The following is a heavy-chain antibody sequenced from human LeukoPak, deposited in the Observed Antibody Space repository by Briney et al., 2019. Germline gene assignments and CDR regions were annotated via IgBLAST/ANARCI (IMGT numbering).Heavy chain of an antibody. CDR3: ARGKNDYGDYVFDY. J-gene: IGHJ4*02. D-gene: IGHD4-17*01. CDR1: GGSISSGSYS. CDR2: IYTSGGT. Sequence: SETLSLTCTVSGGSISSGSYSWSWIRQPAGKGLEWIGRIYTSGGTNYNPSLKSRVTISVDTSKNRFSLKLSSVTAADTAVYYCARGKNDYGDYVFDYWGQGTLVTVSS. V-gene: IGHV4-61*02.